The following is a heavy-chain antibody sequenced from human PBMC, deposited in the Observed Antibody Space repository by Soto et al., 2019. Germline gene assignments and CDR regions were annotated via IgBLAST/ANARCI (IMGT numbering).Heavy chain of an antibody. D-gene: IGHD2-21*01. CDR1: GGSIDGRN. CDR3: VRQGIGNLHCLVDV. J-gene: IGHJ6*02. V-gene: IGHV4-59*08. CDR2: VYYDGGS. Sequence: QVQLQESGPGLVKPSETLSLTCTVSGGSIDGRNCAWIRQPPGEGLEWLGYVYYDGGSSYNPSVTSRLTLSMDTSKSQFSLQLRSVTAADTAVYYCVRQGIGNLHCLVDVWGRGTTVTVSS.